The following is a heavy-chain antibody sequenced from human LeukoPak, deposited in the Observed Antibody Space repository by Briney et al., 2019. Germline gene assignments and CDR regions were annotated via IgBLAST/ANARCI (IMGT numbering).Heavy chain of an antibody. CDR3: ARVDILTGYYYDY. D-gene: IGHD3-9*01. CDR1: GYTFTSYD. J-gene: IGHJ4*02. CDR2: MYPNSGNT. V-gene: IGHV1-8*01. Sequence: ASVKVSCKASGYTFTSYDINWVRQATGQGLEWMGWMYPNSGNTGYAQKFQGRVTMTRDTSTSTVYMELSSLRSEDTAVYYCARVDILTGYYYDYWGQGTLVTVSS.